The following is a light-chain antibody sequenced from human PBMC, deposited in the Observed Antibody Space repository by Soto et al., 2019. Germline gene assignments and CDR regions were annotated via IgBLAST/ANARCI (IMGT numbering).Light chain of an antibody. CDR3: YSYGGSYYV. CDR2: EAS. CDR1: TIDVGSYSL. Sequence: QSALTQPASVYGSPGQSITISCTGTTIDVGSYSLVSWYQHHPGKAPQLMIYEASKRPSGVSNRFSGSKSGNTASLTISGLQAEDEADYYCYSYGGSYYVFGTGTKVTVL. J-gene: IGLJ1*01. V-gene: IGLV2-23*01.